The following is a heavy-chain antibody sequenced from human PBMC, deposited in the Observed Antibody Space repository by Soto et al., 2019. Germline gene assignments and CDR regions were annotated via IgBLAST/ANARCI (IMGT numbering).Heavy chain of an antibody. CDR1: GFTFSDFS. V-gene: IGHV3-21*01. CDR2: ISSSSSFI. Sequence: GGSLRLSCAASGFTFSDFSMNWVRQAPGKGLEWVSCISSSSSFIYQADSVKGRFTISRDNAKDSLYLQMNSLRAEDTAVYYCARDRDWYFDLWGCGTLVTVST. J-gene: IGHJ2*01. CDR3: ARDRDWYFDL. D-gene: IGHD3-10*01.